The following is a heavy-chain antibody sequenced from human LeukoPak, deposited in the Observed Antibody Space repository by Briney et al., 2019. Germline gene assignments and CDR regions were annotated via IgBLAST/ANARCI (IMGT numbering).Heavy chain of an antibody. Sequence: GSLRLSCAASGFTFSSYAMSWIRQPPGKGLEWIGEINHSGSTNYNPSLKSRVTISVDTSKNQFSLKLSSVTAADTAVYYCARGLGGYYGSGSYYTPDWGQGTLVTVSS. CDR1: GFTFSSYA. CDR2: INHSGST. J-gene: IGHJ4*02. V-gene: IGHV4-34*01. D-gene: IGHD3-10*01. CDR3: ARGLGGYYGSGSYYTPD.